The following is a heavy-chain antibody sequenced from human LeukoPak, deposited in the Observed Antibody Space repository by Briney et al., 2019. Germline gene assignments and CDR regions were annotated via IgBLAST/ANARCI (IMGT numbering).Heavy chain of an antibody. D-gene: IGHD2/OR15-2a*01. CDR1: GFTFNTYG. CDR2: ISGSGGAT. CDR3: AKVTFEGVDP. J-gene: IGHJ5*02. Sequence: GGSLRLSCAASGFTFNTYGMSWVRQAPGKGLEWVSGISGSGGATYYADSVKGRFTISRDNSKNTLYLQMNSLRAEDTAVYYCAKVTFEGVDPWGQGTLVTVSS. V-gene: IGHV3-23*01.